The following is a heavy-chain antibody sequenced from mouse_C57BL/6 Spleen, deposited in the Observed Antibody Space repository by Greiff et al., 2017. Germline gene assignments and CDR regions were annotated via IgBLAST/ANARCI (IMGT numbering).Heavy chain of an antibody. D-gene: IGHD2-2*01. CDR3: ARDRGVYGYDRGAMDY. Sequence: EVQRVESEGGLVQPGSSMKLSCTASGFTFSDYYMAWVRQVPEKGLEWVANINYDGSSTYYLDSLKSRFIISRDNAKNILYLQMSSLKSEDTATYYCARDRGVYGYDRGAMDYWGQGTSVTVSS. CDR1: GFTFSDYY. V-gene: IGHV5-16*01. CDR2: INYDGSST. J-gene: IGHJ4*01.